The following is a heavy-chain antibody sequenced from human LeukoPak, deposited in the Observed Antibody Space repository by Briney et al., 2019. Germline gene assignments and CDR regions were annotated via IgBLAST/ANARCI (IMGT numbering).Heavy chain of an antibody. D-gene: IGHD5-18*01. CDR2: ISGGGGST. J-gene: IGHJ4*02. CDR3: ARDALVDTAMVTAIDY. CDR1: GFTFSSYA. V-gene: IGHV3-23*01. Sequence: GGSLRLSCAASGFTFSSYAMSWVRQAPGKGLEWVSAISGGGGSTYSADSVKGRFTISRDNSKNTLYLQMNSLRAEDTAVYYCARDALVDTAMVTAIDYWGQGTLVTVSS.